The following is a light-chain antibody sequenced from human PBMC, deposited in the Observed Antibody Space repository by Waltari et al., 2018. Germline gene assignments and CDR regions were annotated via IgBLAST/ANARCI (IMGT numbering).Light chain of an antibody. Sequence: DLVMTQSPDSLAVSLGERATINCKSSQSVLYSSNNKNYLAWYQQKPGQPPKLLIYWASTRESGVPDRFSGSGSGTDFTLTISSLQAEAVAVYYCQQYYSTPQTFGQGTKVEIK. V-gene: IGKV4-1*01. CDR3: QQYYSTPQT. CDR1: QSVLYSSNNKNY. CDR2: WAS. J-gene: IGKJ1*01.